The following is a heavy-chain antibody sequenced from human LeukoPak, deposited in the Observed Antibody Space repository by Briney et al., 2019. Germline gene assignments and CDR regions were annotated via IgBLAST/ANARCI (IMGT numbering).Heavy chain of an antibody. Sequence: GGSLRLSCAASGFTFSSYAMHWVRQAPGKGLEWVSVVSFDGSDKYYVDSVKGRFSISRDNSKNTLYLQMNSLRAEDTAVYYCARDGYQLLKTQTLYYYYGMDVWGQGTTVTVSS. CDR2: VSFDGSDK. D-gene: IGHD2-2*01. J-gene: IGHJ6*02. V-gene: IGHV3-30*04. CDR3: ARDGYQLLKTQTLYYYYGMDV. CDR1: GFTFSSYA.